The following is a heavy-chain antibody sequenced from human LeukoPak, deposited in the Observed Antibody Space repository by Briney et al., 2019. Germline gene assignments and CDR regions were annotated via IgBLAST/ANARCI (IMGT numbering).Heavy chain of an antibody. Sequence: GASVNVSCKASGYTFTGYYMHWVRQAPGQGLEWMGWINPNSGGTNYAQKFQGRVTMTRDTSISTAYMELSRLRSDDTAVYYCARGSRGYSYGYGLHYFDYWGQGTLVTVSS. V-gene: IGHV1-2*02. CDR3: ARGSRGYSYGYGLHYFDY. J-gene: IGHJ4*02. CDR2: INPNSGGT. CDR1: GYTFTGYY. D-gene: IGHD5-18*01.